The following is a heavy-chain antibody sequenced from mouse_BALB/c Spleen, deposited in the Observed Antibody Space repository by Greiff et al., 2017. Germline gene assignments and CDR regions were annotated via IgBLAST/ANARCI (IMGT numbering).Heavy chain of an antibody. D-gene: IGHD1-1*01. CDR1: GYTFTSYW. J-gene: IGHJ2*01. Sequence: VQLQQSGAELAKPGASVKMSCKASGYTFTSYWMHWVKQRPGQGLEWIGYINPSTGYTEYNQKFKDKATLTADKSSSTAYMQLSSLTSEDSAVYYCARPLYYGSPFDYWGEGTTLTVSS. CDR2: INPSTGYT. V-gene: IGHV1-7*01. CDR3: ARPLYYGSPFDY.